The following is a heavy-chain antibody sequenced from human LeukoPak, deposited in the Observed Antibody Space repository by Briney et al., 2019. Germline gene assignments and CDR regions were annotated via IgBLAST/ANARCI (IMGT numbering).Heavy chain of an antibody. J-gene: IGHJ4*02. CDR2: IDPSDSYT. D-gene: IGHD6-19*01. CDR1: GYSFTTYW. V-gene: IGHV5-10-1*01. CDR3: ARHSAGIVVAGK. Sequence: AGESLKISCKVSGYSFTTYWISWVRQMPGKGLEWMGRIDPSDSYTNYSPSFQGHVTISADKSISTVYLQWSSLKASDTAMYYCARHSAGIVVAGKWGQGTLVTVSS.